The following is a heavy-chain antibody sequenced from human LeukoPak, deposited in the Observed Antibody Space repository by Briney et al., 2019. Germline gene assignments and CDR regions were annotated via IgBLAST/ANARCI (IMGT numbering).Heavy chain of an antibody. Sequence: SETLSLTCAVYGGSFRGYYWSWIRQPPGKGLEWIGEINHSGSTNYNPSLKSRVTISVDTAKNQFSLKLSSVTAADTAVYYCARGPPLYSSSWYRVYYYYGMDVWGQGTTVTVSS. J-gene: IGHJ6*02. CDR2: INHSGST. V-gene: IGHV4-34*01. CDR1: GGSFRGYY. CDR3: ARGPPLYSSSWYRVYYYYGMDV. D-gene: IGHD6-13*01.